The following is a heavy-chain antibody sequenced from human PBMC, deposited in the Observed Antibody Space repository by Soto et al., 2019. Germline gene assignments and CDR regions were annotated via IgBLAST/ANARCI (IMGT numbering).Heavy chain of an antibody. D-gene: IGHD5-12*01. J-gene: IGHJ6*02. Sequence: EXLKISCKTSGYXFTNYLIIWVRHMPGKGLEWMGKIDPSDSQTNYSPSFQGHVTISADRSINTAYLQWNSMKASDTAMSYCTRLSMARYFYYGMDVWGQGTTVTVSS. CDR2: IDPSDSQT. CDR1: GYXFTNYL. CDR3: TRLSMARYFYYGMDV. V-gene: IGHV5-10-1*01.